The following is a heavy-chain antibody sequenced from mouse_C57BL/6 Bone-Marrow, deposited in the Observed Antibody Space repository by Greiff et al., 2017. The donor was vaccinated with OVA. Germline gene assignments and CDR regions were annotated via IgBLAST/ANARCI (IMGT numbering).Heavy chain of an antibody. CDR1: GFTFSSYA. J-gene: IGHJ2*01. V-gene: IGHV5-4*01. CDR3: AREGVYYGSSYPYYFDY. D-gene: IGHD1-1*01. Sequence: EVQGVESGGGLVKPGGSLKLSCAASGFTFSSYAMSWVRQTPEKRLEWVATISDGGSYTYYPDNVKGRFTISRDNAKNNLYLQMSHLKSEDTAMYYCAREGVYYGSSYPYYFDYWGQGTTLTVSS. CDR2: ISDGGSYT.